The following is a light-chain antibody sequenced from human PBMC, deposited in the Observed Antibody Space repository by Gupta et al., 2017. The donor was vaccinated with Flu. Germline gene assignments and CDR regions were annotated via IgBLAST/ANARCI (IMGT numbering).Light chain of an antibody. CDR2: DDR. V-gene: IGLV2-14*03. Sequence: SSLTQPASLSASPGQSRTTSCTGTSSDIGGYNYVSWYHQHPGKAPMLIWFDDRDRPSGVPKRFSGSKSDNTASLTISGLEAEDEADYYCQVWKRDSNPYVFGGGTKVTVL. CDR3: QVWKRDSNPYV. J-gene: IGLJ1*01. CDR1: SSDIGGYNY.